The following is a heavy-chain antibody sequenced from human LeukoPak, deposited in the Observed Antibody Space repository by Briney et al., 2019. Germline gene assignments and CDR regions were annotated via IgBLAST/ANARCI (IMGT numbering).Heavy chain of an antibody. J-gene: IGHJ5*02. CDR2: IYSGGST. D-gene: IGHD3-10*01. CDR1: EFSVGSNY. Sequence: GGSLRLSCAASEFSVGSNYMTWVRQAPGKGLEWVSLIYSGGSTYYADSVKGRFTISRDNSKNTLYLQMNSLRVEDTAMYYCARAVTYFYGSVTYDWFDPWGQGTLVTVSS. CDR3: ARAVTYFYGSVTYDWFDP. V-gene: IGHV3-66*01.